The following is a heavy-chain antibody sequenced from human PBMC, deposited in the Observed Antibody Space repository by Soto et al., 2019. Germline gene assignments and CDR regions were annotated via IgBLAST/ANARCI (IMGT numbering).Heavy chain of an antibody. Sequence: QVQLQQWGAGLLKPSETLSLTCAVYGGSFSAYYWSWIRQPPGKGLEWIGEINHSGSTNYNPSLKSRVTISVDTSKNQFSLRLSSVTAADPAVYHCAKMRGGSYYFYYYGMDVWGQGTTVTVSS. CDR2: INHSGST. D-gene: IGHD1-26*01. V-gene: IGHV4-34*02. CDR3: AKMRGGSYYFYYYGMDV. CDR1: GGSFSAYY. J-gene: IGHJ6*02.